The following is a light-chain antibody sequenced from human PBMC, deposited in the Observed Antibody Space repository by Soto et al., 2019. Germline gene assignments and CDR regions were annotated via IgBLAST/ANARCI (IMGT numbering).Light chain of an antibody. CDR1: SGSVSTTYY. CDR3: MLYMGGGLVV. J-gene: IGLJ2*01. Sequence: QTVVTQEPSFSVSPGGTVTLTCGLTSGSVSTTYYPSWYQQTPGQAPRTLICSTNIRSSGVPDRFSGSILGNKAALTITGAQADDEADYHCMLYMGGGLVVFGGGTKLTVL. CDR2: STN. V-gene: IGLV8-61*01.